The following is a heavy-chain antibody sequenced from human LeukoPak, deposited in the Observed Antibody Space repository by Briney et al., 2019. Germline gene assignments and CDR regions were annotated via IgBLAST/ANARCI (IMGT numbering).Heavy chain of an antibody. V-gene: IGHV3-66*04. CDR2: IYSGGST. J-gene: IGHJ4*02. D-gene: IGHD5-18*01. Sequence: GGSLRLSCAASGFTVSSNYMSWVRQAPGKGLEWVSVIYSGGSTYYADSVKGRFTISRDSSKNTLYLQMNGLRAEDTAVYYCARQQDTTDPGYWGQGTLVTVSS. CDR3: ARQQDTTDPGY. CDR1: GFTVSSNY.